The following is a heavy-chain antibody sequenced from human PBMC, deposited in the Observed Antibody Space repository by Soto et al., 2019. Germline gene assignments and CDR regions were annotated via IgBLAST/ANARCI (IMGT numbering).Heavy chain of an antibody. V-gene: IGHV4-39*01. D-gene: IGHD5-12*01. CDR2: VSYSGST. CDR1: GGSISTYTYF. J-gene: IGHJ4*02. Sequence: SETLSLTCTVSGGSISTYTYFWDWIRQPPRKGLEWIGSVSYSGSTYYNPSLKSRVTMSVDASKNEFSLKMSSVTAADTAVYYCARRPSAKIYSDWGRGTLVTVSS. CDR3: ARRPSAKIYSD.